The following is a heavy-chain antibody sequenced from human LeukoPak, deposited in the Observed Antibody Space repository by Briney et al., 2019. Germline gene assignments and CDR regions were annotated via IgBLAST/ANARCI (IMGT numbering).Heavy chain of an antibody. CDR2: IYGSGST. Sequence: PSETLSLTCTVSGGSISSYSWSWIRQPPGKGLEWIGHIYGSGSTNYNPSLKSRVTLSVDTSKNQFSLKLSSVTAADTAVYYCAREGTSVTHLNWFDPWGQGSLVTVSS. V-gene: IGHV4-59*01. D-gene: IGHD2-2*01. J-gene: IGHJ5*02. CDR1: GGSISSYS. CDR3: AREGTSVTHLNWFDP.